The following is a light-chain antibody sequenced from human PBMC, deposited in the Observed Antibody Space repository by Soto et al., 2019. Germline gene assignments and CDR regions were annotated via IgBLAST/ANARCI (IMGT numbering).Light chain of an antibody. CDR2: RNN. Sequence: QSVLTQSPSASGTPGQRVTISCSGSSSNIVSNYVYWYQQLPGTAPKLLIYRNNQRPSGVPDRFSGSKSGTSASLAISGLRSEDEADYYCAAWDDSLRGPVFGGGTKVTVL. J-gene: IGLJ2*01. V-gene: IGLV1-47*01. CDR1: SSNIVSNY. CDR3: AAWDDSLRGPV.